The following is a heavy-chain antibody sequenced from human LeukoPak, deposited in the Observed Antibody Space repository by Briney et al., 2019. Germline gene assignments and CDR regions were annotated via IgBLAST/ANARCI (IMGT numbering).Heavy chain of an antibody. V-gene: IGHV1-3*03. D-gene: IGHD1-14*01. Sequence: GASVKVSCKASGYTFTSYAMHWVRQAPGQRLEWMGWINAGNGNTKYSQEFQGRVTITRDTSATTAYLEVSSLRPEDTAVYYCARERGIRDAFDFWGQGTMVTVSA. CDR1: GYTFTSYA. CDR3: ARERGIRDAFDF. CDR2: INAGNGNT. J-gene: IGHJ3*01.